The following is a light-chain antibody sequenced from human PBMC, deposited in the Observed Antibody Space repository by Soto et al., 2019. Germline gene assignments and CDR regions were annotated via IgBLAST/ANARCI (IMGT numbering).Light chain of an antibody. CDR2: DAS. CDR1: QSVSSY. V-gene: IGKV3-11*01. CDR3: QQRSIWPPDT. Sequence: EIVLTQSPATLSLSPGERATLSCRASQSVSSYLAWYQQKPGQAPRLLIYDASNSATGIPARFSGSGSGTDFTLTISSLEPEYFAVYYCQQRSIWPPDTFGQGTNLEIK. J-gene: IGKJ2*01.